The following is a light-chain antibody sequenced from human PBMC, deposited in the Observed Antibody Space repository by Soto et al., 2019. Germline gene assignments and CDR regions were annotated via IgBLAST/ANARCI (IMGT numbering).Light chain of an antibody. CDR2: RNN. J-gene: IGLJ7*01. V-gene: IGLV1-47*01. Sequence: QTVVTQPPSASGTPGQRVTISCSGSSSNIGSNYVYWYQQLPGTAPKLLIYRNNQRPSGVPDRFSGSKSGTSASLAISGLRSEDEADCYCAAWDDSLSGPGFGGGTQLTVL. CDR3: AAWDDSLSGPG. CDR1: SSNIGSNY.